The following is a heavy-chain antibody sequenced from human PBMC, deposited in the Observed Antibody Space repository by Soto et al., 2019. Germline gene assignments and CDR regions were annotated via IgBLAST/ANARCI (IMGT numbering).Heavy chain of an antibody. D-gene: IGHD3-3*01. J-gene: IGHJ4*02. CDR3: ARGIDFWSGYYDY. CDR2: IWYDESRE. CDR1: GFTFSRYG. V-gene: IGHV3-33*01. Sequence: QVQLVESGGGVVQPGRSLRLSCAASGFTFSRYGMHWVRQAPGKGLEWVAIIWYDESREYYADSVKGRFTIARDNSKNTLYLQVNSLRAEDTAVYYCARGIDFWSGYYDYWGQGTLVTVSS.